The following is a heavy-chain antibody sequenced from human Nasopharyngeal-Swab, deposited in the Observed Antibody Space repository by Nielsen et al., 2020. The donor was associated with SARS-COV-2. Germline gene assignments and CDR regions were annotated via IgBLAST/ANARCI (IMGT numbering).Heavy chain of an antibody. V-gene: IGHV3-7*01. CDR2: TKEDGTVT. J-gene: IGHJ4*02. D-gene: IGHD2-2*01. Sequence: GESLKISCAATGFTFSSYWMSWVRQAPGRGLEWLAHTKEDGTVTHYVDSVRGRFTISRDDSKNTLYLQMNSLRAEDTAVYYCARDRYCSSTSCPVYFDYWGQGTLVTVSS. CDR1: GFTFSSYW. CDR3: ARDRYCSSTSCPVYFDY.